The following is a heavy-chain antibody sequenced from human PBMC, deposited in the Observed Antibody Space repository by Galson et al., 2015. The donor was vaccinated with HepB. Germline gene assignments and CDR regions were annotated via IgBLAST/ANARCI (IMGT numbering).Heavy chain of an antibody. Sequence: SLRLSCAASGFTFINYWMNWVRQAPGKGLEWVANMNYDGSEKYYMDSVKGRFTISRDNARNSLYLQMNSLTTEDTAIYYCTRDVLRNDIRDWGQGALVTVSS. D-gene: IGHD1-1*01. V-gene: IGHV3-7*03. CDR2: MNYDGSEK. J-gene: IGHJ4*02. CDR1: GFTFINYW. CDR3: TRDVLRNDIRD.